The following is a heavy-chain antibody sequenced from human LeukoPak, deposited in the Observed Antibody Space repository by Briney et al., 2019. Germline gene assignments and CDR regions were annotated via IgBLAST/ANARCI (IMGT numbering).Heavy chain of an antibody. CDR3: ARTGLGMYSFDS. J-gene: IGHJ4*02. Sequence: GGSLRLSCAASGFTFSGYEMNWVRQAAGKGLEWVSYITGSSSTINYADSVKGRFTISRDKAKNSLYLQMNSLRAEDTAVYYCARTGLGMYSFDSWGRGTLVTVSS. D-gene: IGHD3/OR15-3a*01. V-gene: IGHV3-48*03. CDR2: ITGSSSTI. CDR1: GFTFSGYE.